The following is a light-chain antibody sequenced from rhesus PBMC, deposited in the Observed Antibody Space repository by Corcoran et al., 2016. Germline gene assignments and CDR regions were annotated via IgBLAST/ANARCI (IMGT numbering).Light chain of an antibody. CDR2: AAS. CDR3: LHHNSYPLT. J-gene: IGKJ4*01. V-gene: IGKV1-28*01. CDR1: QGISSY. Sequence: DIQMTQSPSSLSASVGDTVTITCRASQGISSYLNWFQQKPGKAPKLLIYAASSLESGGPSRFSGSGSGTEFTLTISNLQPVDFAAYHCLHHNSYPLTFGGGTKVEIK.